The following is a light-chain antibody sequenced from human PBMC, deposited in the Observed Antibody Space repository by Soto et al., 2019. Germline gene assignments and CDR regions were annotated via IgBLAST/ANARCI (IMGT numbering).Light chain of an antibody. CDR2: DAS. J-gene: IGKJ5*01. CDR3: QQYNNWPLIT. CDR1: QSVSTY. V-gene: IGKV3-11*01. Sequence: EIVLTQSPATLSLSPGERATLSCRASQSVSTYLAWYQQKPGQAPRLLIYDASNRATGIPDRFSVSGSGTDFTLTISRLEPEDFAVYYCQQYNNWPLITFGQGTRLEIK.